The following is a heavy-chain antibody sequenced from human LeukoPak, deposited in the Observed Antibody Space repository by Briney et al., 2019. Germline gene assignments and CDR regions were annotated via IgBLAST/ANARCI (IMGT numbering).Heavy chain of an antibody. CDR2: IYSGGST. Sequence: GGSLRLSCAAPGFTFSSYGMHWVRQAPGKGLEWVSVIYSGGSTYYADSVKGRFTISRDNSKNTLYLQMNSLRAEDTAVYYCARDDRDSYGSRFDYWGQGTLVTVSS. V-gene: IGHV3-NL1*01. CDR1: GFTFSSYG. J-gene: IGHJ4*02. CDR3: ARDDRDSYGSRFDY. D-gene: IGHD5-18*01.